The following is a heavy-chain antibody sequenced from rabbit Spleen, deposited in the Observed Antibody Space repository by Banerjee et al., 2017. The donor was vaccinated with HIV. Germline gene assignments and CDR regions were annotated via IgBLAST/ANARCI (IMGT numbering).Heavy chain of an antibody. V-gene: IGHV1S45*01. CDR2: IYAGSGST. J-gene: IGHJ3*01. CDR3: ARDTGTSFSTYGMDL. Sequence: QEQLEESGGDLVKPGASLTLTCTASGFTISGSYYMCWVRQAPGKGLEWIGCIYAGSGSTYYATWAKGRFTISKTSSTTVTLRMTSLTAADTATYFCARDTGTSFSTYGMDLWGQGTLVTVS. CDR1: GFTISGSYY. D-gene: IGHD8-1*01.